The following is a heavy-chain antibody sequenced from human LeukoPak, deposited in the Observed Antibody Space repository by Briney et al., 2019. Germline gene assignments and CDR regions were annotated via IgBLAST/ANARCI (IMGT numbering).Heavy chain of an antibody. D-gene: IGHD3-22*01. J-gene: IGHJ4*02. V-gene: IGHV1-46*01. CDR2: INPSGGST. Sequence: ASVKVSCKASGYTFTSYYMHWVRQAPGQGLEWMGIINPSGGSTSYAQKFQGRVTMTRDMSTSTVYMELSSLRSEDTAVYYCARDHYYDTSGYPKYYFDYWGQGTLVTVSS. CDR3: ARDHYYDTSGYPKYYFDY. CDR1: GYTFTSYY.